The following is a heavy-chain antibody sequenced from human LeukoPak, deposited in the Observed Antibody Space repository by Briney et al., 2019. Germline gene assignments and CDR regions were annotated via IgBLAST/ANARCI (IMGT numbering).Heavy chain of an antibody. CDR3: ARSSRAYGSSWYVNGMDV. Sequence: KPSETLSLTCAVYGGSFSNYYWSWIRQPPGKGLEWIREINHSGSTNYNPSLKSRVTISVDTSKNQFSLKLSSVTAADTAVYYCARSSRAYGSSWYVNGMDVWGQGTTVTVSS. CDR2: INHSGST. CDR1: GGSFSNYY. V-gene: IGHV4-34*01. J-gene: IGHJ6*02. D-gene: IGHD6-13*01.